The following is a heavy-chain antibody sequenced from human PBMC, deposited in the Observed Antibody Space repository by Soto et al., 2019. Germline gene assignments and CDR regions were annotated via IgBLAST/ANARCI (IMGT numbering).Heavy chain of an antibody. CDR3: ARAIGTPPYYYYMDV. D-gene: IGHD1-1*01. CDR1: GFTFSSYW. Sequence: GGSLRLSCAASGFTFSSYWMSWVRQAPGKGLEWVANIKQDGSEKYYVDSVKGRFTISRDNAKNSRYLQMNSLRAEDTAVYYCARAIGTPPYYYYMDVWGKGTTVTVSS. CDR2: IKQDGSEK. J-gene: IGHJ6*03. V-gene: IGHV3-7*01.